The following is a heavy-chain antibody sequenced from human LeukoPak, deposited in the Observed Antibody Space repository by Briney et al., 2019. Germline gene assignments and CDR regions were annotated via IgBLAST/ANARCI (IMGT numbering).Heavy chain of an antibody. CDR2: INAGNGNT. Sequence: ASVKVSCKASGYTFTSYSMHWVRQAPGQRLEWMGWINAGNGNTKFSQRFQGRVTITRDTSASTAYMELSSLRSEDTAVYYCARFLGGSCGMDVWGQGTTVTVSS. V-gene: IGHV1-3*01. CDR3: ARFLGGSCGMDV. D-gene: IGHD1-26*01. CDR1: GYTFTSYS. J-gene: IGHJ6*02.